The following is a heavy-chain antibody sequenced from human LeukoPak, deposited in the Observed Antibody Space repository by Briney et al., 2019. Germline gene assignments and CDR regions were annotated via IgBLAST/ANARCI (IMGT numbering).Heavy chain of an antibody. D-gene: IGHD3-10*01. CDR1: GFTFSSYG. CDR3: AKDLHGAFDY. CDR2: ISANGINT. Sequence: YPGGSLRLSCAASGFTFSSYGTSWVRQAPGKGLHWLSAISANGINTYYADSVKGRFTISRDNSKNTLYLHMHSLRADDTALYYCAKDLHGAFDYWGQGILVTVSS. V-gene: IGHV3-23*01. J-gene: IGHJ4*02.